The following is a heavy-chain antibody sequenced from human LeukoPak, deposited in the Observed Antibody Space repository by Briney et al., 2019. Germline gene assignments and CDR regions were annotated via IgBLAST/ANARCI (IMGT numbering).Heavy chain of an antibody. CDR1: GFTFSSYG. V-gene: IGHV3-23*01. D-gene: IGHD5-12*01. J-gene: IGHJ4*02. Sequence: GGSLRLSCAASGFTFSSYGMNWVRQAPGKGLEWVSGIVPSGGTKYYADSVKGRFTISRDNSKNTLYLQMNSLRAEDTAVYYCARARIVATPSDYWGQGTLVTVSS. CDR3: ARARIVATPSDY. CDR2: IVPSGGTK.